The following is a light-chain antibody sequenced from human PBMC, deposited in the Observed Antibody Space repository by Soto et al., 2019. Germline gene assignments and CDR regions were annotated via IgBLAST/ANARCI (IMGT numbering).Light chain of an antibody. CDR3: QQYYNNPWT. CDR1: QSVLYSSNNKNY. J-gene: IGKJ1*01. Sequence: DIVMTQSPDSLAVSLGERATINCTSSQSVLYSSNNKNYLAWYQQTKGQTPNMLIYWASTRESGVPDRFSGSGSGTNFTLTISRLQAEDVAVYYCQQYYNNPWTFGQGTKVDIK. V-gene: IGKV4-1*01. CDR2: WAS.